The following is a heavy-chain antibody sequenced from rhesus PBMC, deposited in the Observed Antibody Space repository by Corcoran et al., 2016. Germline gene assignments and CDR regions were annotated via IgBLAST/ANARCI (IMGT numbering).Heavy chain of an antibody. D-gene: IGHD6-25*01. V-gene: IGHV3S5*01. CDR1: GFTFSSYG. Sequence: EVQLVETGGGLVQPGGSLKLSCAASGFTFSSYGMSWVRQAPGKGLAWVSVINRGGARTYYADSVKGRCTISRDNSKNTLSLQMNSLRAEDTSVYYCAAKGAAGTFDYWGQGVLVTVSS. J-gene: IGHJ4*01. CDR2: INRGGART. CDR3: AAKGAAGTFDY.